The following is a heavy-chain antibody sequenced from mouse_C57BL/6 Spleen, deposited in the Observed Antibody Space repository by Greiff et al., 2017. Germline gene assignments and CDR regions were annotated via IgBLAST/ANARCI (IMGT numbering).Heavy chain of an antibody. D-gene: IGHD1-1*01. CDR2: INPGSGGT. CDR3: ARELLRRGDAMDY. CDR1: GYAFTNYL. J-gene: IGHJ4*01. Sequence: QVQLKESGAELVRPGTSVKVSCKASGYAFTNYLIEWVKQRPGQGLEWIGVINPGSGGTNYNEKFKGKATLTADKSSSTAYMQLSSLTSEDSAVYFCARELLRRGDAMDYWGQGTSVTVSS. V-gene: IGHV1-54*01.